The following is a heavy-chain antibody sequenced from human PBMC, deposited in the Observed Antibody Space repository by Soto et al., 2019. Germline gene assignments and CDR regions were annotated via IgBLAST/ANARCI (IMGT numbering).Heavy chain of an antibody. CDR1: GFTFDDYA. CDR2: INWNSGSI. Sequence: EVQLVESGGGLVQPGRSLRLSCAASGFTFDDYAMHWVRQVPGKGLEWVSGINWNSGSIGYGDSVKGRFAISRDNAKNSLYLQMNNLSAEDTAFYYCVKDESINWYSGHFRHWGQGTLVTVSS. V-gene: IGHV3-9*01. CDR3: VKDESINWYSGHFRH. J-gene: IGHJ1*01. D-gene: IGHD6-13*01.